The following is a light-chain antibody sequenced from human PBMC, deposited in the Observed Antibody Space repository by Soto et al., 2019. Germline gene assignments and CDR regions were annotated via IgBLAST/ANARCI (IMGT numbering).Light chain of an antibody. CDR1: SSNIGSNY. CDR2: RNN. J-gene: IGLJ1*01. CDR3: AAWDDSLSAL. V-gene: IGLV1-47*01. Sequence: VLTQPPSASGTPGQRVTISCSGSSSNIGSNYVYWYQQLPGTAPKLLIYRNNQRPSGVPDRFSGSKSGTSASLAISGLRSEDEADYYCAAWDDSLSALFGTGTKVTVL.